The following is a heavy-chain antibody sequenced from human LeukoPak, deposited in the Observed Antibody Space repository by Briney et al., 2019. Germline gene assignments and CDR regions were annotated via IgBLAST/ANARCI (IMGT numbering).Heavy chain of an antibody. CDR1: GFTFSTYA. J-gene: IGHJ4*02. V-gene: IGHV3-23*01. CDR2: ISGSGRNT. CDR3: AKDEGVVLSTSFDFGH. Sequence: GVSLRLSCVVSGFTFSTYAMSWVRQAPGKGLEWVAFISGSGRNTYYADSVMGRFTISRDNFRNTLSLQMNSLRPDDTAIYYCAKDEGVVLSTSFDFGHWGQGTLVAVSS. D-gene: IGHD3-10*01.